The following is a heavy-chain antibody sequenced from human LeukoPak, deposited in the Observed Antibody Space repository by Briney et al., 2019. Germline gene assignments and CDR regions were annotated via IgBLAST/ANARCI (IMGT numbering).Heavy chain of an antibody. CDR1: GFSFSNYA. CDR3: AKDLSFRATYFDY. V-gene: IGHV3-30-3*01. CDR2: ISYDGSNK. D-gene: IGHD1-26*01. J-gene: IGHJ4*02. Sequence: GGSLRLSCAASGFSFSNYAMHWVRQAPGKGLEWVAIISYDGSNKDYADSVKGRFTISRDNSKNTLYLQMNSLRAEDTAVYYCAKDLSFRATYFDYWGQGTLVTVSS.